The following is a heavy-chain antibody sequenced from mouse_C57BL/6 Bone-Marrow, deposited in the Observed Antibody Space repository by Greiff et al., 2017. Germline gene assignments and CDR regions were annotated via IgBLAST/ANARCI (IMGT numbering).Heavy chain of an antibody. D-gene: IGHD2-4*01. Sequence: VQGVESGAELVRPGTSVKVSCKASGYAFTNYLIEWVKQRPGQGLEWIGVINPGSGGTNYNEKFKGKATLTADKSSSTAYMQLSSLTSEDSAVYFCARVYYDYDWFAYWGQGTLVTVSA. V-gene: IGHV1-54*01. CDR2: INPGSGGT. CDR1: GYAFTNYL. CDR3: ARVYYDYDWFAY. J-gene: IGHJ3*01.